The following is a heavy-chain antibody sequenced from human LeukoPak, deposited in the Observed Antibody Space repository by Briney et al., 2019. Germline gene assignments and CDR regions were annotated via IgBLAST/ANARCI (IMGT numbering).Heavy chain of an antibody. CDR3: AKDDNYIRFLS. Sequence: GGSLRLSCAASGFTFDDYAMHWVRQAPGKGLEWVSGITWNSDNIEYADSVKGRFTISRDNSKNTLYLQMNSLRAEDTAVYYCAKDDNYIRFLSWGQGTLVTVSS. CDR2: ITWNSDNI. V-gene: IGHV3-9*01. CDR1: GFTFDDYA. D-gene: IGHD3-16*01. J-gene: IGHJ5*02.